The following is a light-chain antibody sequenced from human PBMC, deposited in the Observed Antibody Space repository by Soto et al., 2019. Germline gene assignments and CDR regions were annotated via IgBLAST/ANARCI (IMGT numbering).Light chain of an antibody. CDR2: AAY. CDR3: KQANSFPIT. J-gene: IGKJ5*01. CDR1: QGISSW. V-gene: IGKV1-12*01. Sequence: DIQLTQSPSSLSASVGDRVTITCRVSQGISSWLAWYQQKPGKAPKLLIYAAYSLQSGVQSRFSGSGSGTDFTLTIRSLQPEDFATYYCKQANSFPITFGQGTRLEIK.